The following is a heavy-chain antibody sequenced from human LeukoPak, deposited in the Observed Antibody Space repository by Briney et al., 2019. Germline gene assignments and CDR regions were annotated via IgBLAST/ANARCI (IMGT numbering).Heavy chain of an antibody. Sequence: SETLSLTCAVYGGSFSGYYWSWIRQPPGKGLEWIGEINHSGSTNYNPSLKSRVTISVDTSKNQFSLKLSSVTAADTAVYYCATRRLRGPPFQHWGQGTLVTVSS. CDR3: ATRRLRGPPFQH. J-gene: IGHJ1*01. V-gene: IGHV4-34*01. CDR1: GGSFSGYY. CDR2: INHSGST.